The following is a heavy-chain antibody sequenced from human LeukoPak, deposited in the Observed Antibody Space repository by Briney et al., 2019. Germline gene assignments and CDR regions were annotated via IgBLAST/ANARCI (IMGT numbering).Heavy chain of an antibody. J-gene: IGHJ3*02. CDR1: GGSISSYY. D-gene: IGHD3-9*01. Sequence: SETLSLTCTVSGGSISSYYWSWIRQPPGKGLEWIGYIYYSGSTNYNPSLKSRVTISVDTSKNQFSLKLSSVTAADTAVYYCARHLYYDILTGYYNGMAFDIWGQGTMVTVSS. V-gene: IGHV4-59*08. CDR3: ARHLYYDILTGYYNGMAFDI. CDR2: IYYSGST.